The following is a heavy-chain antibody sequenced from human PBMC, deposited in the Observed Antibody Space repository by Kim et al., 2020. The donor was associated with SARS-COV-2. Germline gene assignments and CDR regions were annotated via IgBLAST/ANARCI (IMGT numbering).Heavy chain of an antibody. Sequence: ASVKVSCKASGFIFTNYFMHWVRQAPGQGPEWMGRVHPVSGNTSYTEKYQGRITITRHKSTSTVYMELSSLRSEDTALYYCARDREAIELTVSSSLGLWGQGTLVTVSS. CDR1: GFIFTNYF. CDR3: ARDREAIELTVSSSLGL. CDR2: VHPVSGNT. D-gene: IGHD2-21*02. J-gene: IGHJ4*02. V-gene: IGHV1-46*01.